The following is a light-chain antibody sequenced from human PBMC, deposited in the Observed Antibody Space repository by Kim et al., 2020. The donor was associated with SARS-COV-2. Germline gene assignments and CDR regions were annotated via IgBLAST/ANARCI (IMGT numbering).Light chain of an antibody. CDR3: QAWDSSPGVV. CDR2: QDN. CDR1: KLGNKY. Sequence: SYEVTQPPSVSVSPGQTASITCAGDKLGNKYASWDQQRPGLSPVLVISQDNKRPSVSPERFSGSNSGNPASLTISGTQAMDVSDYSCQAWDSSPGVVSGGGTRLTVL. J-gene: IGLJ2*01. V-gene: IGLV3-1*01.